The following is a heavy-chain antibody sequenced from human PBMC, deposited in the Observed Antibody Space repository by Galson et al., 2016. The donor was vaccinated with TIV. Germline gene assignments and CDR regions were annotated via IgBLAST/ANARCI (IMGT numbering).Heavy chain of an antibody. J-gene: IGHJ4*02. CDR3: AKGAAWDTSMGWLGFWFDY. CDR1: GFTFSAYA. D-gene: IGHD5-18*01. Sequence: SLRLSCAASGFTFSAYAMTWVRQGPGKGLERVSLVSGSGYSTYYADSVKGRFTISRDNSKNTVYLQMSGLKDEDTAVYYCAKGAAWDTSMGWLGFWFDYWGQGTPDTVSS. V-gene: IGHV3-23*01. CDR2: VSGSGYST.